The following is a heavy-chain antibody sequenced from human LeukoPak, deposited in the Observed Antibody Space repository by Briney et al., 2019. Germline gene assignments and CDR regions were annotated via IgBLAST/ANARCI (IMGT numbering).Heavy chain of an antibody. J-gene: IGHJ4*02. CDR3: ACSDRYSYGSPFDY. CDR2: IYYSGST. CDR1: GGSISSYY. V-gene: IGHV4-59*08. Sequence: SETLSLTCTVSGGSISSYYWSWIRQPPGKGLEWIGYIYYSGSTNYNPSLKSRVTISVDTSKNQFSLKLSSVTAADTAVYYCACSDRYSYGSPFDYWGQGTLVTVSS. D-gene: IGHD5-18*01.